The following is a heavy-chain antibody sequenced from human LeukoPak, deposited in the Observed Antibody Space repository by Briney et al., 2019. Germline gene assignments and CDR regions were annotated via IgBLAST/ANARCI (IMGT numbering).Heavy chain of an antibody. D-gene: IGHD2-2*01. Sequence: ASVKVSCKASGGTFSSYAISWVRQAPGQGLEWMGGIIPIFGTANYAQKFQGRVTITADESTSTAYMELSSLRSEDTAVYYCARDLAGYCSSTSCAPDNWFDPWGQGTLVTVSS. J-gene: IGHJ5*02. CDR1: GGTFSSYA. CDR2: IIPIFGTA. V-gene: IGHV1-69*13. CDR3: ARDLAGYCSSTSCAPDNWFDP.